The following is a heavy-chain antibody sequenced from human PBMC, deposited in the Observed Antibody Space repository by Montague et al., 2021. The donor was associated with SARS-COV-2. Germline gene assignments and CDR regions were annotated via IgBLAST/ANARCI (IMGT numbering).Heavy chain of an antibody. CDR3: ARDPVSITLIVVVRYGMDV. Sequence: PRLSCAASGFTFSSYNMNWVRQAPGKGLEWISYISSSSSTIYYADSVKGRFTISRDNAKNSLYLQMNSLRDDDTAVYYCARDPVSITLIVVVRYGMDVWGQGTTVTVSS. D-gene: IGHD3-22*01. J-gene: IGHJ6*02. CDR1: GFTFSSYN. V-gene: IGHV3-48*02. CDR2: ISSSSSTI.